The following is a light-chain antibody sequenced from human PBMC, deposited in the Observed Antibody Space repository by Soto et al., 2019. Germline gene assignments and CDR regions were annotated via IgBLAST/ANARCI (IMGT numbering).Light chain of an antibody. J-gene: IGLJ1*01. CDR2: DVT. CDR1: SSDVGGYNY. Sequence: ALTQPASVSGSPGQSITISCTGTSSDVGGYNYVSWYQQHPGKAPKLMIYDVTNRPSGVSNRFSGSKSGNTASLTISGLQAEDEADYYCSSYTSSSTYVFGTGTKVT. V-gene: IGLV2-14*01. CDR3: SSYTSSSTYV.